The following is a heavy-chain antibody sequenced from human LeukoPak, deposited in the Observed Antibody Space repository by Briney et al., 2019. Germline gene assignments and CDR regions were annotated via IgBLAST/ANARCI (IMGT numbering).Heavy chain of an antibody. D-gene: IGHD1-26*01. V-gene: IGHV1-8*01. J-gene: IGHJ3*02. CDR2: MNPNSGNT. CDR3: ATASIGATGGHDAFDI. CDR1: GYTFTSYD. Sequence: GASVKVSCKASGYTFTSYDINWVRQATGQGLEWMGWMNPNSGNTGYAQKFQGRVTMTRDTSTSTVYMELSSLRSEDTAVYYCATASIGATGGHDAFDIWGQGTMVTVSS.